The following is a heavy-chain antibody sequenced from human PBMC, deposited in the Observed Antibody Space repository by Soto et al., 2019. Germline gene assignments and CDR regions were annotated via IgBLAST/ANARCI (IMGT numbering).Heavy chain of an antibody. Sequence: SETLSLTCTVSGGSVSSGSYYWSWIRQPPGKGLEWIGYIYYSGSTNYNPSLKGRVTISVDTSKNQFSLKLSSVTAADTAVYYCARDLGGSYKSGGYGMDVWGQGTTVTVSS. D-gene: IGHD1-26*01. J-gene: IGHJ6*02. V-gene: IGHV4-61*01. CDR2: IYYSGST. CDR1: GGSVSSGSYY. CDR3: ARDLGGSYKSGGYGMDV.